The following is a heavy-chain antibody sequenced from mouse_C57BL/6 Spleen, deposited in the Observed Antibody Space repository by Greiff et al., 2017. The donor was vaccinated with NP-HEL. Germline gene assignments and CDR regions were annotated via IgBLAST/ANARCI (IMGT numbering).Heavy chain of an antibody. V-gene: IGHV2-6-1*01. D-gene: IGHD1-1*01. Sequence: VQLQESGPGLVAPSQSLSITCTVSGFSLTSYGVHWVRQPPGKGLEWLVVIWSDGSTTYNSAFISRLSISKDNSKSQVFLKMNSLQTDDTAMNYCARQNTTVVAPYAMDYWGQGTSVTVSS. CDR3: ARQNTTVVAPYAMDY. J-gene: IGHJ4*01. CDR1: GFSLTSYG. CDR2: IWSDGST.